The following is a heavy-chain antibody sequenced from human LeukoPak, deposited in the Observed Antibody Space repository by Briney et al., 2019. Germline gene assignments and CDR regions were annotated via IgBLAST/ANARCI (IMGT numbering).Heavy chain of an antibody. J-gene: IGHJ6*03. Sequence: GGSLRLSCAASGFTFSSYDMRWVRQATGKGLEWVSVIGTAGDTYYPGSVKGRFTISRENAKNSLYLQMNSLRAGDTAVYYCARVRFEVAAAGYYYYYMDVWGKGTTVTVSS. V-gene: IGHV3-13*01. CDR2: IGTAGDT. CDR3: ARVRFEVAAAGYYYYYMDV. CDR1: GFTFSSYD. D-gene: IGHD6-13*01.